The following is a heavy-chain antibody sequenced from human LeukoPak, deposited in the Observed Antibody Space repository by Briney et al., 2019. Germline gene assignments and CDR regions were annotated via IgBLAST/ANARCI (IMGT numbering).Heavy chain of an antibody. J-gene: IGHJ4*02. D-gene: IGHD5-18*01. V-gene: IGHV3-21*01. CDR3: PRDSYGNVHDY. CDR1: GFTFSSYA. CDR2: ISSSSSYI. Sequence: GGSLRLSCAASGFTFSSYAMSWVRQAPGKGLEWVSSISSSSSYIYYADSVKGRFTISRDNAKNSLYLQMNSLRAEDTAVYYCPRDSYGNVHDYWGQGTLVTVSS.